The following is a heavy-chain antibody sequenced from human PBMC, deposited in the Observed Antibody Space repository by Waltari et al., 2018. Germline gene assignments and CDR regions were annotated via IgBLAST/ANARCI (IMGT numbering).Heavy chain of an antibody. CDR3: ARGAPIAAAGTFDY. V-gene: IGHV4-61*09. J-gene: IGHJ4*02. D-gene: IGHD6-13*01. CDR1: GGSISSGSYS. CDR2: IYTSGST. Sequence: QVQLQESGPGLVKPSQTLSLTCTVSGGSISSGSYSWSWIRRHAGKGLEWIGYIYTSGSTNYNPSLKSRVTISVDTSKNQFSLKLSSVTAADTAVYYCARGAPIAAAGTFDYWGQGTLVTVSS.